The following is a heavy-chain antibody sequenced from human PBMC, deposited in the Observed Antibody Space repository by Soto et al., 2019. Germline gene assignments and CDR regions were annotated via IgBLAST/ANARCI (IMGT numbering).Heavy chain of an antibody. V-gene: IGHV1-46*01. Sequence: ASVKVSCKASGYTFTSYYMHWVRQAPGQGLEWMGIINPSGGSTNYAQKLQGRVAMTRDTSTSTVYMELNSLRSEDTAVYYCARPPSPGCINAVCYPLDYWGQGNLVTVSS. CDR2: INPSGGST. J-gene: IGHJ4*02. D-gene: IGHD2-8*01. CDR1: GYTFTSYY. CDR3: ARPPSPGCINAVCYPLDY.